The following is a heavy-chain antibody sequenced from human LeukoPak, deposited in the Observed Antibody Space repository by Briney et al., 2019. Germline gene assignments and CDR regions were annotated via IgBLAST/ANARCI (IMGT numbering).Heavy chain of an antibody. D-gene: IGHD3-22*01. CDR3: ARWWDDGSGYSYLYGMDV. J-gene: IGHJ6*02. CDR2: INPSGGST. CDR1: GYTFTSYF. Sequence: GASVKVSCKAPGYTFTSYFMHWVRQAPGQGLEWMGIINPSGGSTSYAQKFQGRVTMTRDTSTSTVYMELSSLRSEDTAVYYCARWWDDGSGYSYLYGMDVWGQGTTVTVSS. V-gene: IGHV1-46*01.